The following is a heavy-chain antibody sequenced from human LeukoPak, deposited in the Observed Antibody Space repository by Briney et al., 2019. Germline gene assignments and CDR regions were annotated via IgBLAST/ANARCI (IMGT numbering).Heavy chain of an antibody. J-gene: IGHJ5*02. Sequence: ASVKVSCKVSGYTLTELSMHWVRQAPGKGLEWMGGFDPEDGETIYAQKFQGRVTMTEDTSTDTAYMELSSLRSEDTAVYYCATVYCSGGSCYWNWFDPWGQGTLVTVSS. V-gene: IGHV1-24*01. CDR1: GYTLTELS. CDR3: ATVYCSGGSCYWNWFDP. D-gene: IGHD2-15*01. CDR2: FDPEDGET.